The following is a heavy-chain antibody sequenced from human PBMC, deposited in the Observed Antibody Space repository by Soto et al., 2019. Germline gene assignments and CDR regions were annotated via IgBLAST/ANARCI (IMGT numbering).Heavy chain of an antibody. V-gene: IGHV4-4*02. CDR3: ARVAQGKCSGSRCYRWFDP. CDR2: IFHSGST. Sequence: SETLSLTCAISGVSITNTNWWTWARQPPGKGLEWIGEIFHSGSTNYNPSLENRVTMSVDKSRNEFSLKVTSVTAADTATYYCARVAQGKCSGSRCYRWFDPWGQGTLVTVSS. J-gene: IGHJ5*02. D-gene: IGHD2-2*01. CDR1: GVSITNTNW.